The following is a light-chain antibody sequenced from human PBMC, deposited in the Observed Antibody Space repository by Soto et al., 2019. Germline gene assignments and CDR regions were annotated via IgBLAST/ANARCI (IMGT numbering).Light chain of an antibody. CDR3: HQFGSSPPAFT. CDR1: QSVSTRY. CDR2: GAS. Sequence: DSLLTQSPGTLSLSPGERATLSCRASQSVSTRYLAWYQQKPGQAPRLLIYGASIRATGIPDRFSCSGSGTDFTLTISILEPEDFAVYNCHQFGSSPPAFTFGQGTKLEI. J-gene: IGKJ2*01. V-gene: IGKV3-20*01.